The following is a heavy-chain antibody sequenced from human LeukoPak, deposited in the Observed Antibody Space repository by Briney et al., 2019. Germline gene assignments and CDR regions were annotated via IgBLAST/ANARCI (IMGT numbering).Heavy chain of an antibody. CDR1: GFTFSDYS. CDR2: ISSSTSYI. J-gene: IGHJ6*02. V-gene: IGHV3-21*01. D-gene: IGHD2-2*01. CDR3: ARVLSAAMWGGMDV. Sequence: GGSLRLSCAASGFTFSDYSMNWVRQAPGEGLEWVSSISSSTSYIFYADSMKGRFTISRDNAKNSLYLQMNSLRAEDTAVYYCARVLSAAMWGGMDVWGQGTTVTVSS.